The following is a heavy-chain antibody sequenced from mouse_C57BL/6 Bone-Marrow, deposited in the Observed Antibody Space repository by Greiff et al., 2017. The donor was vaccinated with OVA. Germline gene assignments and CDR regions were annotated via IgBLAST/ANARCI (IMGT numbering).Heavy chain of an antibody. V-gene: IGHV1-54*01. CDR2: INPGSGGT. CDR1: GYAFTNYL. CDR3: ARWGLGYYFDY. J-gene: IGHJ2*01. D-gene: IGHD4-1*01. Sequence: VQLQQSGAELVRPGTSVKVSCKASGYAFTNYLIEWVKQRPGQGLEWIGVINPGSGGTNYNEKFKGKATLTADKSSSTAYMQLSSLTSEDSAVYFCARWGLGYYFDYWGQGTTLTVSS.